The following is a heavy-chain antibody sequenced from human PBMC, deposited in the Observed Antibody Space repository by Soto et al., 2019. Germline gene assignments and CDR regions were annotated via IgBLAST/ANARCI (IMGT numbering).Heavy chain of an antibody. CDR3: AKLAYYYDSGGHVEYYYRMDV. CDR1: GFTFSNYG. CDR2: VSYDGSNE. V-gene: IGHV3-30*18. Sequence: PGGSLRLSCAASGFTFSNYGMHWVRQAPGKGLEWVTVVSYDGSNEYYGDSVKGRFTISRDNSKNTLYLQMNSLRAEDTAVYYCAKLAYYYDSGGHVEYYYRMDVWGQGTTVTVSS. D-gene: IGHD3-22*01. J-gene: IGHJ6*02.